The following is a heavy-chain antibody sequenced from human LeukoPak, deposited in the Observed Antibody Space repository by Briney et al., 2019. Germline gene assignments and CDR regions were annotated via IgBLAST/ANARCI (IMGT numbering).Heavy chain of an antibody. Sequence: ASVKISCKGSGYRFTSYWIAWVRQMPGKGLEWMGIIYPGDSDTRYSPSFQGQVTISADKSISTAYLQWGSLKASDTAFYYCARRDSSIDYWGQGTLVTVSS. CDR1: GYRFTSYW. CDR2: IYPGDSDT. V-gene: IGHV5-51*01. D-gene: IGHD6-13*01. J-gene: IGHJ4*02. CDR3: ARRDSSIDY.